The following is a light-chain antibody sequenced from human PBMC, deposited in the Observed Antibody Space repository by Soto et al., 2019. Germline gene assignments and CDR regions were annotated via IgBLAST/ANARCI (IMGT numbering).Light chain of an antibody. Sequence: QSVLTQPPSASGSPGHSVTISCTVTSSDVGGYNYVAWYQQHPGKAPKLMIYEVSKRPSGVPDRFSGSKYGNTASLTVSGLQAEEEADYYCSSYAGSTTCYVFGTGTRVTV. CDR1: SSDVGGYNY. J-gene: IGLJ1*01. CDR2: EVS. V-gene: IGLV2-8*01. CDR3: SSYAGSTTCYV.